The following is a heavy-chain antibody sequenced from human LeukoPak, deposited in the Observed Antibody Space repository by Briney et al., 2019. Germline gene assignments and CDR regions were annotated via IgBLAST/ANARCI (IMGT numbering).Heavy chain of an antibody. D-gene: IGHD3-22*01. Sequence: PSETLSLTCLVSGGSMSSYFWSWIRQPAGKGLEWIGRFYSSGNNNYNPSLRSRVTMSADPSKKQFSMELTSVTAEDTAVYYCARGPYSYDSSGAFDIWGQGTMVTVSS. J-gene: IGHJ3*02. CDR1: GGSMSSYF. V-gene: IGHV4-4*07. CDR3: ARGPYSYDSSGAFDI. CDR2: FYSSGNN.